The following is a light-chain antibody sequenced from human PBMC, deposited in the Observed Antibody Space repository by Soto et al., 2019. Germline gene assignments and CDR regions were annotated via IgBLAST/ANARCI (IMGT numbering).Light chain of an antibody. CDR3: QKYNSFWT. J-gene: IGKJ1*01. Sequence: DIQMTQSPSTLSASVGDRVTISCRASQTISNWLAWYQQKPGKAPKLLIYDASSLESGVPSSFSGSGSGTEFTLTISSLQPEDFATYYCQKYNSFWTFGQGTKVEIK. CDR1: QTISNW. V-gene: IGKV1-5*01. CDR2: DAS.